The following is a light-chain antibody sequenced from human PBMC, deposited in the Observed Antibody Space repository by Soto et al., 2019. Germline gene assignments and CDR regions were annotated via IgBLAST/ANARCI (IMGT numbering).Light chain of an antibody. CDR3: CSYVSSKTYV. Sequence: QSVLTQPASVSGSPGQSITISCTGTRTGVGGYNFVSWYQQHPGKAPKLIIYEVSNRPSGVSNRFSGSKSDNTASLTISGLQAEDEADYYCCSYVSSKTYVFGTGTK. CDR2: EVS. V-gene: IGLV2-14*01. CDR1: RTGVGGYNF. J-gene: IGLJ1*01.